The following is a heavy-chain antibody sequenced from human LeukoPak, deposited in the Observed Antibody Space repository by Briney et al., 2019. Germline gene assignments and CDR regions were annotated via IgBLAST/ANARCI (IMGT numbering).Heavy chain of an antibody. V-gene: IGHV4-30-4*08. J-gene: IGHJ5*02. D-gene: IGHD2-2*01. CDR2: IYYSGGT. Sequence: PAETQSLTCAFSGGSIRSGDYYGSSIRRPPGWGLGRVRYIYYSGGTYYNPSLKSRVTISVDTSKNQFSLKLSSVTAADTAVYYCARGIVVPAAMGFDPWGQGTLVAVSS. CDR3: ARGIVVPAAMGFDP. CDR1: GGSIRSGDYY.